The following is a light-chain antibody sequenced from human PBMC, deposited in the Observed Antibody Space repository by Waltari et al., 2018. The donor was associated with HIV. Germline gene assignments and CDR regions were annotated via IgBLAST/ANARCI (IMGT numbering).Light chain of an antibody. V-gene: IGLV2-14*01. CDR1: SSDVGLYNY. CDR3: SSYTGSSTLYV. CDR2: EVS. Sequence: QSALTQPASVSGSPGQSITISCTGTSSDVGLYNYVSWYQQHPGTDPKLMIYEVSNRPSGGSNRFSGYKSGKTAYLTISGLQAEDEADYYCSSYTGSSTLYVFGTGTKVTVL. J-gene: IGLJ1*01.